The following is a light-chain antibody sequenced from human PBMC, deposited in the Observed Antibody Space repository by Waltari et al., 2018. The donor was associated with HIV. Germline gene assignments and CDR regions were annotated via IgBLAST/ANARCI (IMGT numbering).Light chain of an antibody. CDR1: SGHRDSK. J-gene: IGLJ3*02. CDR2: GGAGVIVG. Sequence: QPVLTQPSPISASLGASVTLTCTLSSGHRDSKVDWYQQRPGKGPRCTSRGGAGVIVGAKRDGTPAPLSVWASGRKRTLTITSIQEEDESDYYCGADHGTGSGFVGLFGGGTKLIVL. CDR3: GADHGTGSGFVGL. V-gene: IGLV9-49*01.